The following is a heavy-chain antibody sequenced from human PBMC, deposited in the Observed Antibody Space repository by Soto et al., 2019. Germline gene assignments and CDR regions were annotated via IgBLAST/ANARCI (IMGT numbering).Heavy chain of an antibody. V-gene: IGHV4-39*01. J-gene: IGHJ4*02. CDR3: ARHHNYDFWSGYLAYYFDY. D-gene: IGHD3-3*01. CDR2: IYYSGST. Sequence: QLQLQESGPGLVKPSETLSLTCTVSGGSISSSSYYWGWIRQPPGKGLEWIGSIYYSGSTYYNPSLKSRVTISVDTSKNQFSLKLSSVTAADTAVYYCARHHNYDFWSGYLAYYFDYWGQGTLVTVSS. CDR1: GGSISSSSYY.